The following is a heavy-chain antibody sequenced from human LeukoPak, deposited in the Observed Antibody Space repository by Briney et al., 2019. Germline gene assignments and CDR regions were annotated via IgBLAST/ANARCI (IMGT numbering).Heavy chain of an antibody. CDR3: ARYQGVVVGNGWFDP. J-gene: IGHJ5*02. CDR1: GGSISGSPYY. CDR2: IYYSGSP. V-gene: IGHV4-39*02. Sequence: SETLSLTCTVSGGSISGSPYYWGWIRQPPGKGLEWIGSIYYSGSPYYTPSLKSRVTISVDTSKNHFSLKLSSVTAADTAVYYCARYQGVVVGNGWFDPWGQGTLVTVSP. D-gene: IGHD2-15*01.